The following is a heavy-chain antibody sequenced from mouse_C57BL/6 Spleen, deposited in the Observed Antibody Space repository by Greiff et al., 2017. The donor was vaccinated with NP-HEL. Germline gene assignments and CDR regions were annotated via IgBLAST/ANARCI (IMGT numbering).Heavy chain of an antibody. CDR2: ISYDGSN. CDR1: GYSITSGYY. D-gene: IGHD1-1*01. CDR3: ARGDSYYGSSYND. V-gene: IGHV3-6*01. J-gene: IGHJ2*01. Sequence: EVQLVESGPGLVKPSQSLSLTCSVTGYSITSGYYWNWIRQFPGKKLEWMGYISYDGSNNYNPSLKNRISITRDTSKNQFFLKLNSVTTEDTATYYGARGDSYYGSSYNDWGQGTTLTVSS.